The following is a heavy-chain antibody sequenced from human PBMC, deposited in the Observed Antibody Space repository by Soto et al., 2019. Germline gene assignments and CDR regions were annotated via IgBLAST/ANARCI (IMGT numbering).Heavy chain of an antibody. D-gene: IGHD6-6*01. V-gene: IGHV1-18*01. CDR2: ISTYNGNT. CDR3: ARKSSSSSWFDP. J-gene: IGHJ5*02. CDR1: GYTFHTYG. Sequence: ASVKVSCKASGYTFHTYGITWVRQAPGQGLEWKGWISTYNGNTEYVQKFQDRVTMTTDPSTRTAYMELRSLRSDDTAVFYCARKSSSSSWFDPWGQGTLVTVSS.